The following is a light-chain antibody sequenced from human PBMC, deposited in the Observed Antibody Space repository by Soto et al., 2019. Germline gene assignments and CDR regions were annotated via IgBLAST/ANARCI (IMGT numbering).Light chain of an antibody. CDR2: KAS. V-gene: IGKV1-5*03. Sequence: DIQMTQSPSTLPASVGDRVSITCRASQSINSWLAWYQQKPGKAPKLLIYKASTLESGVPLRFSGSESGTEFTLTISNLQPDDIATDYCQQYNAYPLTFGGGTKVDLK. CDR3: QQYNAYPLT. CDR1: QSINSW. J-gene: IGKJ4*01.